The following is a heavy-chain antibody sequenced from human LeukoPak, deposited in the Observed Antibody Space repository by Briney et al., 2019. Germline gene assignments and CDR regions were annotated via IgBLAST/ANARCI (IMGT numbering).Heavy chain of an antibody. CDR2: ISSSGSTI. J-gene: IGHJ3*02. CDR3: ARDGHRGCSGGSCYAFDI. Sequence: PGGSLRPSCAAPGFTSSDYSMSWIRKAPGKGLEWVSYISSSGSTIYYADSVKGRFTISRDNAKNSLYLQMNSLRAEDTAVYYCARDGHRGCSGGSCYAFDIWGQGTMVTVSS. D-gene: IGHD2-15*01. V-gene: IGHV3-11*01. CDR1: GFTSSDYS.